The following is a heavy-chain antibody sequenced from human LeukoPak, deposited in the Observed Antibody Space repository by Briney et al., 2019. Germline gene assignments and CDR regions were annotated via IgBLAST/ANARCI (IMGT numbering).Heavy chain of an antibody. CDR1: GFTVSSNY. CDR3: ARFNDYGDYGYFQH. V-gene: IGHV3-53*01. D-gene: IGHD4-17*01. Sequence: GGSLRLSCAASGFTVSSNYMSWVRQAPGKGLEWVSVIYSGGSTYYADSVKGRFTISRDNSKNTLYLQMNSLRAEDTAVYYCARFNDYGDYGYFQHWGQGTLVTVSS. J-gene: IGHJ1*01. CDR2: IYSGGST.